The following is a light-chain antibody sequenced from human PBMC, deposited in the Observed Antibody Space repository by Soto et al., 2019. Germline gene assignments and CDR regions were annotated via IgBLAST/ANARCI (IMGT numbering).Light chain of an antibody. Sequence: EIVLTQSPATLSSFPGDRVTLSCRASQAVNTRLAWYQHKPGQAPRLLIYLASNRAAGVPARYSGSGSGTDFTLTISNVEPEGFAVYYCHQRQSWPRTFGQGTKVDIK. V-gene: IGKV3-11*01. J-gene: IGKJ1*01. CDR1: QAVNTR. CDR3: HQRQSWPRT. CDR2: LAS.